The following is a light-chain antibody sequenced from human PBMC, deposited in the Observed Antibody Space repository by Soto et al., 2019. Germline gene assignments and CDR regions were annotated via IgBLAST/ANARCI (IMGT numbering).Light chain of an antibody. V-gene: IGKV3-11*01. CDR1: QNIDYY. CDR2: DTF. CDR3: QQRKSWPIT. J-gene: IGKJ4*01. Sequence: EIVLTQSPATLSLSPWESATLSCRASQNIDYYLNWYQQNPGQSPRLVIYDTFNRATGVQVRFRGVGAGTDFTLTISDLEPEDFAFYYCQQRKSWPITFGTGTRVEI.